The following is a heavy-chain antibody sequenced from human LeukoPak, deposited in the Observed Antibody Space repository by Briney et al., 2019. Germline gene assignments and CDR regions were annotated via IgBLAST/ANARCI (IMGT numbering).Heavy chain of an antibody. CDR3: AKDHLGYCSSTSCSGGSDY. CDR2: IRYDGSNK. CDR1: GFTFSSYG. V-gene: IGHV3-30*02. Sequence: GGSLRLSCAASGFTFSSYGMHWVRQAPRKGLEWVAFIRYDGSNKYYADSVKGRFTISRDNSKNTLYLQMNSLRAEDTAVYYCAKDHLGYCSSTSCSGGSDYWGQGTLVTVSS. D-gene: IGHD2-2*01. J-gene: IGHJ4*02.